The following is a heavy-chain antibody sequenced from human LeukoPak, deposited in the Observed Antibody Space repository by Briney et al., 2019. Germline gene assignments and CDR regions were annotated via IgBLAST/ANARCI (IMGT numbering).Heavy chain of an antibody. CDR1: GFTVSTNY. Sequence: GGSLRLSCAASGFTVSTNYVSWVRQAPGKGLEWVSVIYRSGSTYYADSVKGRFTISRDNSKNTLYLQMNRLRAEDTAVYYCARDSGHDAFDIWGQGAMVTVSS. CDR2: IYRSGST. V-gene: IGHV3-53*01. J-gene: IGHJ3*02. CDR3: ARDSGHDAFDI.